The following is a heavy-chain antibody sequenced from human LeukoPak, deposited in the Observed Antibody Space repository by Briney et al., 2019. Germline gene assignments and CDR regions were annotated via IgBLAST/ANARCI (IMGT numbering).Heavy chain of an antibody. V-gene: IGHV4-34*01. J-gene: IGHJ4*02. CDR1: GGSFSGYY. D-gene: IGHD2-2*01. Sequence: PAETLSLTCAVYGGSFSGYYWSWIRQPPGKGLEWIGEINHSGSTHYNPSLKSRVTISVDTSKTQFAVKLSSVTSPETAVYYCARRGYCSSTSCYPHYFGVRYFDYWGQGTLVTVSS. CDR3: ARRGYCSSTSCYPHYFGVRYFDY. CDR2: INHSGST.